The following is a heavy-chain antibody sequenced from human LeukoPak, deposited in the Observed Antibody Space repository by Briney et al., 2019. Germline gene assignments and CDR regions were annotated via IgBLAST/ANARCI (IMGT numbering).Heavy chain of an antibody. J-gene: IGHJ2*01. CDR2: INPNSGGT. CDR1: VYIFSAYY. Sequence: GASVKVSCKASVYIFSAYYMHWVRQAPGQGLEWMGWINPNSGGTNYAQKFQGRVTMTRDTSISTTYMELSSLTSDDTAVYYCARDLGAYSNSGWYFDLWGRGTLVTVSS. D-gene: IGHD6-6*01. CDR3: ARDLGAYSNSGWYFDL. V-gene: IGHV1-2*02.